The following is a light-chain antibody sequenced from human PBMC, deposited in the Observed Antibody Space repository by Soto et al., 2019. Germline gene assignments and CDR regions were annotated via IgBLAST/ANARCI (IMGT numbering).Light chain of an antibody. J-gene: IGKJ3*01. Sequence: DIQMTQSPSSVSASVGDRVTITCRASQGISSWLARYQQKPGKAPKLLIYAAASLQSGVPSRFRGSGSGTDVTLTISSLQPEDFATYYCQQANSFPHTFGPGTKVDIK. CDR2: AAA. CDR3: QQANSFPHT. CDR1: QGISSW. V-gene: IGKV1D-12*01.